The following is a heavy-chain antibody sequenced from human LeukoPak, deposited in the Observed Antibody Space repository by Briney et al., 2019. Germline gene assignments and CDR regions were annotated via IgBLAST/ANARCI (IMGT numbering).Heavy chain of an antibody. CDR1: GFTFSNYE. CDR2: ISSSGSDI. V-gene: IGHV3-48*03. J-gene: IGHJ5*02. Sequence: HSGGSLRLSCAASGFTFSNYEMHWVRQAPGKGLEWVSYISSSGSDIYYADSVKGRFTISRDNAKNSLYLHMNSLRAEDTAVYYCAKIRWGNWFDPWGQGTLVTVSS. D-gene: IGHD7-27*01. CDR3: AKIRWGNWFDP.